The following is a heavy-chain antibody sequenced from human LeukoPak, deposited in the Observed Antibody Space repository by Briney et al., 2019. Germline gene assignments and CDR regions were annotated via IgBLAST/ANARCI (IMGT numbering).Heavy chain of an antibody. D-gene: IGHD3-9*01. V-gene: IGHV3-30*04. Sequence: GRSLRLSCAASGFTFSSYAMHWVRQAPGKGLEWVAVISYDGSNKYYADSVKGRFTISRDNSKNTLYLQMNSLRAEDTAVYYCARSLDYDILTGYLDYWGQGTLVTASS. J-gene: IGHJ4*02. CDR1: GFTFSSYA. CDR3: ARSLDYDILTGYLDY. CDR2: ISYDGSNK.